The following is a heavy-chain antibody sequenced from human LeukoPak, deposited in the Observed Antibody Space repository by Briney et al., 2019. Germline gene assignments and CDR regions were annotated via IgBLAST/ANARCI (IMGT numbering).Heavy chain of an antibody. CDR2: ISTNGGST. CDR1: GFTFSSYA. Sequence: GGSLRLSCAASGFTFSSYAMSWVHQAPGKGLEWVSGISTNGGSTSYADSVKGRFTISRDNSKNTLYLQMNSLRAEDAAVYFCAKNSGYSWQYFFDYWGQGTLVTVSS. V-gene: IGHV3-23*01. J-gene: IGHJ4*02. CDR3: AKNSGYSWQYFFDY. D-gene: IGHD6-25*01.